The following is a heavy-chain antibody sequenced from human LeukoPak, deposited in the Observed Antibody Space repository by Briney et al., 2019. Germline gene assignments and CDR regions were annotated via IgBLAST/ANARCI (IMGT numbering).Heavy chain of an antibody. CDR1: GFTFSSYA. CDR3: AKDMRTTSSGWYPTFDY. J-gene: IGHJ4*02. Sequence: PGGSLRLSCAASGFTFSSYAMTWVRQAPGKGLEWVSTIGGSGGGDNTYYTDSVKGRFTISRDISKSTLYLQMNSLRAEDTAVYYCAKDMRTTSSGWYPTFDYWGQGTLVTVSS. CDR2: IGGSGGGDNT. D-gene: IGHD6-19*01. V-gene: IGHV3-23*01.